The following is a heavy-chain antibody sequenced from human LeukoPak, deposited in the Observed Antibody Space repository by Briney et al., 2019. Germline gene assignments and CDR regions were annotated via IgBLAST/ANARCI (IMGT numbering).Heavy chain of an antibody. CDR2: IIPIFGTA. CDR1: GGTFSSYA. V-gene: IGHV1-69*13. Sequence: SVKVSCKASGGTFSSYAISWVRQAPGQGLEWMGGIIPIFGTANYAQKFQGIVTITADESTSTAYMELSSLRSEDTAVYYCARDGYGDYAFDYWGQGTLVTVSS. CDR3: ARDGYGDYAFDY. D-gene: IGHD4-17*01. J-gene: IGHJ4*02.